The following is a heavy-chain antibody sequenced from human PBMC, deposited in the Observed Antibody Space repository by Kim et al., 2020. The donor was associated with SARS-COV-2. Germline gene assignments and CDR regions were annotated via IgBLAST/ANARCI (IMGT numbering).Heavy chain of an antibody. CDR2: IYSGGSST. CDR3: AKGIDYFDY. Sequence: GGSLRLSCAASGFTFSSYDMSWVRQAPGKGLEWVSVIYSGGSSTYYADSVKGRFTISRDNSKNTLYLQMNSLRAEDTAVYYCAKGIDYFDYWGQGTLVTV. V-gene: IGHV3-23*03. D-gene: IGHD2-21*01. J-gene: IGHJ4*02. CDR1: GFTFSSYD.